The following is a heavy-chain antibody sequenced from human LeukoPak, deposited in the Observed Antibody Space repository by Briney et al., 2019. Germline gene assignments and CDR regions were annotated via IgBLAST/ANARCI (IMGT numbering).Heavy chain of an antibody. CDR1: GFTFDDYG. V-gene: IGHV3-20*04. Sequence: GGSLRLSCAASGFTFDDYGMSWVRQAPGKGLEWVSGINWNGGSTGYADSVKGRFTISRDNAKNSLYLQMNSLRAEDTALYYCARGRGYYDSSGYYYETGDYWDQGTLVTVSS. J-gene: IGHJ4*02. CDR3: ARGRGYYDSSGYYYETGDY. CDR2: INWNGGST. D-gene: IGHD3-22*01.